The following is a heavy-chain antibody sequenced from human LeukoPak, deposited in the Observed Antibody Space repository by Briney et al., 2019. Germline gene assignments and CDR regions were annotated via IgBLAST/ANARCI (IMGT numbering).Heavy chain of an antibody. J-gene: IGHJ4*02. CDR2: IYHSGST. D-gene: IGHD3-10*01. CDR3: ARGRAGGRDTMVRGVTLLDY. Sequence: PSGTLSLTCAVSGGSISSSNWWSWVRQPPGKGLEWIGEIYHSGSTNYNPSLKSRVTISVDKSKNQFSLKLSSVTAADTAVYYRARGRAGGRDTMVRGVTLLDYWGQGTLVTVSS. V-gene: IGHV4-4*02. CDR1: GGSISSSNW.